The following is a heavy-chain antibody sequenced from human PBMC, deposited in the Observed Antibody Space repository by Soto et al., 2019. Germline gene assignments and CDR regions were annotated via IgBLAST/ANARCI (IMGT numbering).Heavy chain of an antibody. V-gene: IGHV1-18*01. D-gene: IGHD3-22*01. Sequence: QVQLVQSGAEVKKPGASVKVSCKASGYTFTSYGFSWVRQAPGQGLEWMGGINAYSPYTDYAQNLQGRVTMTTDRSTISAYMELRIMRSDDTAVYYCARDDSSGPGRFDPWGQGTLVTVSS. J-gene: IGHJ5*02. CDR3: ARDDSSGPGRFDP. CDR2: INAYSPYT. CDR1: GYTFTSYG.